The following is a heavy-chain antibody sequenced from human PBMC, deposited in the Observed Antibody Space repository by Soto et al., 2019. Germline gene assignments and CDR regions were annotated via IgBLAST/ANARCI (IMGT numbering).Heavy chain of an antibody. V-gene: IGHV3-53*04. D-gene: IGHD1-20*01. CDR3: ARDRRNWNDVRYYYYYMDV. CDR2: IYSGGST. J-gene: IGHJ6*03. CDR1: GFTVSSNY. Sequence: GGSLRLSCAASGFTVSSNYMSWVRQAPGKGLEWVSVIYSGGSTYYADSVKGRFTISRHNSKNTLYLQMNSLRAEDTAVYYCARDRRNWNDVRYYYYYMDVWGKGTTVTVSS.